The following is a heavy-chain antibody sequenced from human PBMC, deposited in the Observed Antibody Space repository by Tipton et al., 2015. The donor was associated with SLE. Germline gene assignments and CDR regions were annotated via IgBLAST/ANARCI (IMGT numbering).Heavy chain of an antibody. Sequence: QLVQSGAEVKKPGASVKVSCKASGYTFNSYGISWVRQAPGQGLEWLGWMNPNSDNTGYDQKFQGRLTMTRDTSIDTAYMELSRLTSEDTAVYYCTRMFNWNYGYFDLWGRGTLVTVSS. CDR3: TRMFNWNYGYFDL. CDR1: GYTFNSYG. D-gene: IGHD1-20*01. CDR2: MNPNSDNT. J-gene: IGHJ2*01. V-gene: IGHV1-8*01.